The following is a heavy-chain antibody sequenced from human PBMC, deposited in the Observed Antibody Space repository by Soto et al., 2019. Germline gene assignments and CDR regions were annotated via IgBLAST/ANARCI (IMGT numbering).Heavy chain of an antibody. J-gene: IGHJ6*02. CDR3: ARSENGIAAAGYSYYYYGMDV. D-gene: IGHD6-13*01. CDR1: GYTFTSYY. V-gene: IGHV1-46*01. Sequence: ASVKVSCKASGYTFTSYYMHWVRQAPGQGLEWMEIINPSGGSTSYAQKLQGRVTMTRDTSTSTVYIEQSSLRSEDTAVYNYARSENGIAAAGYSYYYYGMDVWGQGTTVTVSS. CDR2: INPSGGST.